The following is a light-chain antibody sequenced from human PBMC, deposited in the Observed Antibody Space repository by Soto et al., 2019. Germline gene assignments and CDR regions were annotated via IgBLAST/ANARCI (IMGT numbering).Light chain of an antibody. CDR1: QDITKS. V-gene: IGKV1-33*01. CDR2: GAS. CDR3: QQYHNLLCT. J-gene: IGKJ2*02. Sequence: DIQLTQSPSSLSASLGDRVTITCRASQDITKSLNWYQQRPGKAPKLLIHGASSLETGVPSRFSGYGSGTYFTFTISSLQPEDVATYYCQQYHNLLCTFGQGTVLEIK.